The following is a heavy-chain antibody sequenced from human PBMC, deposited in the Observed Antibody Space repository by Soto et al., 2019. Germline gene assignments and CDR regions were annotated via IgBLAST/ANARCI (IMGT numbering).Heavy chain of an antibody. Sequence: GESLKISCKGSGYNFTSYWISWVRQMPGKGLEWMGRIVPSDSYTNYSPSFQGHVTISADKSISTAYLQWSSLKASDTAMYYCARHGSIAVPGTTLWYYYYGMDAWGLGTTVTVSS. J-gene: IGHJ6*02. CDR3: ARHGSIAVPGTTLWYYYYGMDA. CDR1: GYNFTSYW. V-gene: IGHV5-10-1*01. CDR2: IVPSDSYT. D-gene: IGHD6-13*01.